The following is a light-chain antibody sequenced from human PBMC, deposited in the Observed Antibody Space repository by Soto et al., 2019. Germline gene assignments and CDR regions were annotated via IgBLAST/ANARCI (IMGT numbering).Light chain of an antibody. CDR1: SSDVGGYNY. CDR3: SSYTSSSTYV. V-gene: IGLV2-14*01. Sequence: SALTQPASVSGSPGQSITISCTGTSSDVGGYNYVSWYQQHPGKAPKLMIYDVSNRPSGVSNRFSGSKSGNTASLTISGLQAEDEADYYCSSYTSSSTYVFGTGTKLIVL. CDR2: DVS. J-gene: IGLJ1*01.